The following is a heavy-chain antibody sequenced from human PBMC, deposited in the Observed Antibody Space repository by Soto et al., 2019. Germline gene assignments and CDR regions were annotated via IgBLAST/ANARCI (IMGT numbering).Heavy chain of an antibody. V-gene: IGHV4-59*01. D-gene: IGHD3-3*01. J-gene: IGHJ4*02. Sequence: LSLTCTVSRGSISSYYWSWIRQPPGKGLEWIGYIYYSGSTNYNPSLKSRVTISVDTSKNQFSLKLSSVTAAATAVYYCARVLVWSGYYNYFDYWGQGTLVTVSS. CDR2: IYYSGST. CDR1: RGSISSYY. CDR3: ARVLVWSGYYNYFDY.